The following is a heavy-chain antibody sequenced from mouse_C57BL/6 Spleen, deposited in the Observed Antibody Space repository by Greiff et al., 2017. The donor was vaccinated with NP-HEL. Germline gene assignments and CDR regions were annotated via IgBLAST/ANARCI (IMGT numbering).Heavy chain of an antibody. Sequence: EVQLQQSGPELVKPGASVKISCKASGYSFTDYNMNWVKQSNGKSLEWIGVINPNYGTTSYNQKFKGKATLTVDQSSSTAYMQLNSLTSEDSAVYYCARARSLITTAVGGYFDVWGTGTTVTVSS. D-gene: IGHD1-1*01. CDR1: GYSFTDYN. J-gene: IGHJ1*03. V-gene: IGHV1-39*01. CDR2: INPNYGTT. CDR3: ARARSLITTAVGGYFDV.